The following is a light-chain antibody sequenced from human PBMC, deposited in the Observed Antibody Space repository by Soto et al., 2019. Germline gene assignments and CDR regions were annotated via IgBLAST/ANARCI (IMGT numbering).Light chain of an antibody. Sequence: QSALTQPASVSGSPGQSITISCTGTSSDVGGYNYVSWYQQHPGKAPKLMIYEVSNRPSGVSNRFSGSKSGNTASLTISGLQAEYEADYYCSSYTSSSNVVFGGGTTLTVL. CDR3: SSYTSSSNVV. CDR2: EVS. J-gene: IGLJ2*01. V-gene: IGLV2-14*01. CDR1: SSDVGGYNY.